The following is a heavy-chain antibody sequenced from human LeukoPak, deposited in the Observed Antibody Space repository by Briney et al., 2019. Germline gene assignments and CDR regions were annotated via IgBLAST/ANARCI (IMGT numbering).Heavy chain of an antibody. V-gene: IGHV3-53*01. CDR1: GFTVSTSY. J-gene: IGHJ4*02. Sequence: GGSLRLSCAASGFTVSTSYMNWVRQAPGKGLEWVSVIYGGGSTYYADSVRGRFTISRDNSKNTLHLQMNSLRAEDTAVYFCARGYSSGWPDFWGQGTLVTVSS. CDR2: IYGGGST. CDR3: ARGYSSGWPDF. D-gene: IGHD6-25*01.